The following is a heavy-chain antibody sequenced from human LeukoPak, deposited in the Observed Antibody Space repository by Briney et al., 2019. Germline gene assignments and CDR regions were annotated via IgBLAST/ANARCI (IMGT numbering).Heavy chain of an antibody. CDR1: GFTFSSYA. CDR3: AKVHSSGYYYPLSWFDP. CDR2: ISGSGGST. Sequence: GGSLRLSCAASGFTFSSYAMSWVRQAPGKGLEWVSAISGSGGSTYYADSVKGRFTIPRDNSKNTLYLQMNSLRAEDTAVYYCAKVHSSGYYYPLSWFDPWGQGTLVTVSS. V-gene: IGHV3-23*01. D-gene: IGHD3-22*01. J-gene: IGHJ5*02.